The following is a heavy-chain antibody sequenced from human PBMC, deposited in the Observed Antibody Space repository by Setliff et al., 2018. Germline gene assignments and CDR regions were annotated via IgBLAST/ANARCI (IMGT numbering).Heavy chain of an antibody. CDR3: ARDDGILYDSSGYPGY. J-gene: IGHJ4*02. V-gene: IGHV3-7*01. CDR2: INQDGSQK. Sequence: GGSLRLSCAASGLTFSTYWMSWVRQAPGKGLEWVANINQDGSQKYYVGSVRGRFTISRDNAKSSLYLQMNSLRGEDTAMYYCARDDGILYDSSGYPGYWGQRTLVTVSS. D-gene: IGHD3-22*01. CDR1: GLTFSTYW.